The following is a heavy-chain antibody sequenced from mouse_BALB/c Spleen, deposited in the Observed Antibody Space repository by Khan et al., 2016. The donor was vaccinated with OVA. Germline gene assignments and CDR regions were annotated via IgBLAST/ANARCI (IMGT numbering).Heavy chain of an antibody. CDR3: ARSGYANPFAY. J-gene: IGHJ3*01. CDR1: GYTFSSYY. Sequence: QVQLQQSGAELVKPGASVRLSCKASGYTFSSYYMYWVKQRPGQGLEWIGGINPSNGGTNFNEKFKTMATLTVDKSSSTAYMQLSGLTSEDSAVYYCARSGYANPFAYWGQGTLVTVSA. CDR2: INPSNGGT. V-gene: IGHV1S81*02. D-gene: IGHD2-10*02.